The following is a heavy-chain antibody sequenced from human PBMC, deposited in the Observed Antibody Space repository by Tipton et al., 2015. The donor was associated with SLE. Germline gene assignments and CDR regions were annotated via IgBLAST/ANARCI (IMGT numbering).Heavy chain of an antibody. CDR3: ATVGLSGYDDY. J-gene: IGHJ4*02. Sequence: SLRLSCAASGFTFSSYWMTWVRQAPGKGLEWVANIKQDGSEKYYVDSVKGRFTISRNNAKNSLYLQMNSLRAEDTAVYYCATVGLSGYDDYWGQGTLVTVSS. V-gene: IGHV3-7*05. CDR1: GFTFSSYW. CDR2: IKQDGSEK. D-gene: IGHD5-12*01.